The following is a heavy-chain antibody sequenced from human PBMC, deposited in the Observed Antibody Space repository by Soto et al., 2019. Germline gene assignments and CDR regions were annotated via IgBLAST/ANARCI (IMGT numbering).Heavy chain of an antibody. CDR2: ITYSGSA. CDR1: GDSVRGGTQY. J-gene: IGHJ5*02. D-gene: IGHD4-4*01. V-gene: IGHV4-61*03. CDR3: PRATVDP. Sequence: SETLSLPCTVSGDSVRGGTQYWTWIRQAPGKGLEWVGYITYSGSANYNPSLKSRLTISLDPSKNHFSLTVISVTAADGAVYCCPRATVDP.